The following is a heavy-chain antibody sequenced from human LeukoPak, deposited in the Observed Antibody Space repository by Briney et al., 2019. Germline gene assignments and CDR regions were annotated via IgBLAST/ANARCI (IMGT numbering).Heavy chain of an antibody. CDR1: GFTFSSYG. Sequence: PGGSLRLSCAASGFTFSSYGMHWVRQAPGKGLEWVAFIRYDGSNKYYADSVKGRFTISRDNSKNTLYLQMNSLRAEDTAVYYCAKDEYSGSYYYYMDVWGKGTTVTVSS. CDR3: AKDEYSGSYYYYMDV. J-gene: IGHJ6*03. CDR2: IRYDGSNK. D-gene: IGHD1-26*01. V-gene: IGHV3-30*02.